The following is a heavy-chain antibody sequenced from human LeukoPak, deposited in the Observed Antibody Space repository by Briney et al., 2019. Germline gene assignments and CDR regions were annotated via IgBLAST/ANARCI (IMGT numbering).Heavy chain of an antibody. CDR3: ARHRGPHVPMSYYYYMDV. CDR1: GCRFTNYW. CDR2: IYPGDSDT. V-gene: IGHV5-51*01. J-gene: IGHJ6*03. D-gene: IGHD3-10*01. Sequence: GESLKISCKTSGCRFTNYWIGWVRQMPGKGLEWMGIIYPGDSDTRYSPSFQGQVTISADKSISTGYLQWSSLKASDTAMYYCARHRGPHVPMSYYYYMDVWGNGTTVTVSS.